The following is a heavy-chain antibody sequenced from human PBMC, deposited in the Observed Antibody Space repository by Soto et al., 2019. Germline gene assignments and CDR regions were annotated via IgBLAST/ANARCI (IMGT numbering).Heavy chain of an antibody. D-gene: IGHD3-10*01. J-gene: IGHJ6*02. V-gene: IGHV4-59*01. CDR2: IYYSGST. CDR1: GGSISSYY. CDR3: ARDMDAGLVYYGMDV. Sequence: SETLSLTCTVSGGSISSYYWSWIRQPPGKGLEWIGYIYYSGSTNYNPSLKSRVAISVDTSKNQFSLKLSSVTAADTAVYYCARDMDAGLVYYGMDVWGQGTTVTVS.